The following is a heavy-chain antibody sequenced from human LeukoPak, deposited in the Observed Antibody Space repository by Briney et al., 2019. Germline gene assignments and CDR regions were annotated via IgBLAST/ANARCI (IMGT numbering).Heavy chain of an antibody. CDR1: GYSISSGYY. D-gene: IGHD2-8*01. CDR2: IYHSESS. Sequence: PSETLSLTCVVSGYSISSGYYWGWIRQPPGKGLEWIGSIYHSESSYYNPSLKSRVTILVDTSKNQFSLKLSSVTAADTAVYYCARQGYCSNGICYPYFDYWGQGTLVTVSS. CDR3: ARQGYCSNGICYPYFDY. J-gene: IGHJ4*02. V-gene: IGHV4-38-2*01.